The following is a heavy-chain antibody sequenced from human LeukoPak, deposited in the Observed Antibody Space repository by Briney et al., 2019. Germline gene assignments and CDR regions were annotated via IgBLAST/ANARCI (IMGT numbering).Heavy chain of an antibody. D-gene: IGHD2-15*01. Sequence: SETLSLTCTVSGGSISSYYWSWIRQPPGKGLEWIGYIYYSGSTNYNPSLKSRVTMSVDTSKNQFSLKLSSVTAADTAVYYCATDDVVGSNQHWGQGSLVTVSS. V-gene: IGHV4-59*12. CDR1: GGSISSYY. CDR2: IYYSGST. CDR3: ATDDVVGSNQH. J-gene: IGHJ4*02.